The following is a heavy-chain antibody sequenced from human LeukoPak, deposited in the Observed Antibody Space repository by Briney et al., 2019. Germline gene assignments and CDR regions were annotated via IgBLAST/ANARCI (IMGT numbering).Heavy chain of an antibody. Sequence: SETLSLTCTVSGGSISSYYWSWIRQPPGKGLEWIGYIYYSGSTNYNPSLKSRVTISVDTSKNQFSLKLSSVTAADTAAYYCARVSYGDYEYYFDYWGQGTLVTVSS. J-gene: IGHJ4*02. V-gene: IGHV4-59*01. CDR2: IYYSGST. CDR1: GGSISSYY. D-gene: IGHD4-17*01. CDR3: ARVSYGDYEYYFDY.